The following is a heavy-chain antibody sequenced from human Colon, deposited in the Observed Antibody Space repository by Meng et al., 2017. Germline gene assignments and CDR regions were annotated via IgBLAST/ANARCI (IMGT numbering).Heavy chain of an antibody. CDR1: GDSISSSDSY. CDR2: IGHSGFT. Sequence: QVQLQELGPGLVKPSESPSLTCSVSGDSISSSDSYWGWIRQSPGKGLEWIGSIGHSGFTYYTPSLESRATVSVDTSRSQFSLELTSVTAADTAVYYCVRSRAWVRTGFDPWGQGTLVTVSS. J-gene: IGHJ5*02. D-gene: IGHD1/OR15-1a*01. CDR3: VRSRAWVRTGFDP. V-gene: IGHV4-39*01.